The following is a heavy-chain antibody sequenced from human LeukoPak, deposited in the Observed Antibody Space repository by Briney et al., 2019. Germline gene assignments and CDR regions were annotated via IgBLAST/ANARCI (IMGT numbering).Heavy chain of an antibody. CDR3: EKEFGVVSGWYGLQYFDL. J-gene: IGHJ4*02. CDR1: GFNFKDYS. Sequence: PGGSLRLSCIAYGFNFKDYSMNWVRQVPGKGLEWISGISWHSGSVGYGDSVKGRFTISRDNAKNSLYLQMNSLRPEDTALYYGEKEFGVVSGWYGLQYFDLWGQGTLVTVAS. D-gene: IGHD6-19*01. V-gene: IGHV3-9*01. CDR2: ISWHSGSV.